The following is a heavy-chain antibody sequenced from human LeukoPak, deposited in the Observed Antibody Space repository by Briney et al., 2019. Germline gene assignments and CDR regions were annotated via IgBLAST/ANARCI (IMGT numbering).Heavy chain of an antibody. CDR2: ISWNSGSI. CDR1: GFTFDDYA. Sequence: GRSLRLSCAASGFTFDDYAMHWVRQAPGKGLEWVSGISWNSGSIGYADSVKGRFTISRDNAKNSLYLQMNSLRAEDTAVYYCASTRGSSGYYYQPNLFDYWGQGTLVTVSS. CDR3: ASTRGSSGYYYQPNLFDY. V-gene: IGHV3-9*01. D-gene: IGHD3-22*01. J-gene: IGHJ4*02.